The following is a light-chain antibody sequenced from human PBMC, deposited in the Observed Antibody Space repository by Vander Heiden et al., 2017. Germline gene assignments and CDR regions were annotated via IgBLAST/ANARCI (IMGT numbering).Light chain of an antibody. Sequence: SYVLTQPPSVSVAPGQPARITCGGNHIGSKSVHWYQQKPGQAPVMVVYDDSDRPSGIPERFSGSNSGNTATLTISRVEAGDEADYYCQVWDSSSDHSWVFGGGTKLTVL. V-gene: IGLV3-21*02. CDR1: HIGSKS. CDR3: QVWDSSSDHSWV. J-gene: IGLJ3*02. CDR2: DDS.